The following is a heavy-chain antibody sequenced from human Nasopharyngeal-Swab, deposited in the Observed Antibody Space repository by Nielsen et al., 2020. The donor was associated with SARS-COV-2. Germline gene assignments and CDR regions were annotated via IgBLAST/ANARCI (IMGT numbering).Heavy chain of an antibody. CDR2: IYYSGST. CDR3: ARDKGGMATLDYCYYYYMDV. Sequence: SETLSLTCTVSGGSISSYYWSWIRQPPGKGLEWIGYIYYSGSTNYNPSLKSRVTMSVDTSKNQFSLKLSSVTAADTAVYYCARDKGGMATLDYCYYYYMDVWGKGTTVTVSS. CDR1: GGSISSYY. J-gene: IGHJ6*03. D-gene: IGHD5-24*01. V-gene: IGHV4-59*01.